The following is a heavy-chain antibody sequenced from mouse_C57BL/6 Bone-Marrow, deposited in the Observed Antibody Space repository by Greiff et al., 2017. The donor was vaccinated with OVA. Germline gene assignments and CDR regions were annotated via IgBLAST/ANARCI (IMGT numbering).Heavy chain of an antibody. D-gene: IGHD2-4*01. V-gene: IGHV1-55*01. CDR3: ARDYDYENYAKDY. Sequence: VQLLQPGAELVKPGASVKISCTASGYTFTSYWITWVKQRPGKGLEWIGDIYPGSGSNTYNEKLKSKGTLTVATSSSTAYMQLISLTSEDASGYYCARDYDYENYAKDYWGQGTSVTVSS. J-gene: IGHJ4*01. CDR2: IYPGSGSN. CDR1: GYTFTSYW.